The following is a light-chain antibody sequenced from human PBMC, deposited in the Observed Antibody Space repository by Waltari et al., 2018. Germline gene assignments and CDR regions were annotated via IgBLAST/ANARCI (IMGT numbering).Light chain of an antibody. Sequence: DIQMTQSPSSLSASVVDRVTITCRASQSITTYLNWYQQKPGKAPKVLIYATSSLMSGVPSRFSGSGSGTDFTLTISSLQPEDFATYYCQQSFSTPYTFGQGTKLGIK. CDR2: ATS. J-gene: IGKJ2*01. CDR3: QQSFSTPYT. V-gene: IGKV1-39*01. CDR1: QSITTY.